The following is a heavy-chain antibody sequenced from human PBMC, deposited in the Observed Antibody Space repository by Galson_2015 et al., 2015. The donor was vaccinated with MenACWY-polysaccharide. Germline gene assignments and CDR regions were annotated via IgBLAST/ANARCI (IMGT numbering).Heavy chain of an antibody. J-gene: IGHJ5*02. CDR3: AKEGSCSGGSCSGWFDP. CDR1: GFTFSTYG. V-gene: IGHV3-23*01. D-gene: IGHD2-15*01. Sequence: SLRLSCAASGFTFSTYGMSWVRQAPGKGLEWVSAITGSGGSTYYADPVKGRFTISRDNSKNTVYLQMNSLRAEDTAVYYCAKEGSCSGGSCSGWFDPWGQGTPVTVSS. CDR2: ITGSGGST.